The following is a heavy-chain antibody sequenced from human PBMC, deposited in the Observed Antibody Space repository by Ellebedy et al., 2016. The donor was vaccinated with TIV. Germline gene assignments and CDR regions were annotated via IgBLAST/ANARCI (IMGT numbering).Heavy chain of an antibody. CDR2: IDYTATT. D-gene: IGHD1-26*01. CDR1: GDSISSSSYY. CDR3: ARGGGLRAFDI. J-gene: IGHJ3*02. Sequence: SETLSLTXTVSGDSISSSSYYWSWIRQPPGKGLEWIGTIDYTATTYYNPSLKSRVTISIDTSKNQFSLKLRSVAAADTAEYYCARGGGLRAFDIWGQGTVVTVSS. V-gene: IGHV4-39*01.